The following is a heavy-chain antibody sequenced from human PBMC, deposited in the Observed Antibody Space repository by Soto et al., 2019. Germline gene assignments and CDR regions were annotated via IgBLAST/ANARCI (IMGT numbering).Heavy chain of an antibody. CDR3: AKGGYSSSWYPAGMDV. CDR2: ISYDGSNK. CDR1: GFTFSSYG. D-gene: IGHD6-13*01. J-gene: IGHJ6*02. Sequence: QVQLVESGGGVVQPGRSLRLSCAASGFTFSSYGMRWVRQAPGKGLEWVAVISYDGSNKYYADSVKGRFTISRDNSKNTLYLQMNSLRAEDTAVYYCAKGGYSSSWYPAGMDVWGQGTTVTVSS. V-gene: IGHV3-30*18.